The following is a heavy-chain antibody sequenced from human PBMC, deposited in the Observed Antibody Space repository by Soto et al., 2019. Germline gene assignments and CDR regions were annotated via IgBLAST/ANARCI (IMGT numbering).Heavy chain of an antibody. CDR2: IYYSGST. CDR1: GGSISSGGYY. CDR3: AKSPGYDFWSGYYFDY. J-gene: IGHJ4*02. D-gene: IGHD3-3*01. V-gene: IGHV4-31*03. Sequence: SETLSLTCTVSGGSISSGGYYWSWIRQHPGKGLEWIGYIYYSGSTYYNPSLKSRVTISVDTSKNQFSLKLSSVTAADTAVYYCAKSPGYDFWSGYYFDYWGQGTLVTVSS.